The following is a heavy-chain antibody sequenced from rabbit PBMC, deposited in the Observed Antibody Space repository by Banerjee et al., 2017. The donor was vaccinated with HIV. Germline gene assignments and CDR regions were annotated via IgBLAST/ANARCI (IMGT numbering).Heavy chain of an antibody. CDR1: GFSFSSSYW. V-gene: IGHV1S45*01. J-gene: IGHJ4*01. CDR2: IYAVSSDNT. Sequence: QEQLVESGGGLVQPEGSLTLTCTASGFSFSSSYWICWVRQAQGKGLEWIAYIYAVSSDNTTFARWAKVGCTISKTSSTTVTLQMTSLTVADTASYFCAGDHASYSAPLNLWGPGTLVTDS. CDR3: AGDHASYSAPLNL. D-gene: IGHD7-1*01.